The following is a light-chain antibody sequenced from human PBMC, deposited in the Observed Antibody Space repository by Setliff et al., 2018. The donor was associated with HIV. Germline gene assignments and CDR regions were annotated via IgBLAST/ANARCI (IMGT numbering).Light chain of an antibody. CDR2: EVS. Sequence: QSALAQPASVSGSPGQSITISCTGTSSDVGSYNLVSWYQQHPGKAPKLMIYEVSKRPSGVSTRFSGSKSGNTASLTISGLQAEDEADYFCNSYTSSSTLYVFGTGTKVTVL. CDR3: NSYTSSSTLYV. V-gene: IGLV2-14*02. J-gene: IGLJ1*01. CDR1: SSDVGSYNL.